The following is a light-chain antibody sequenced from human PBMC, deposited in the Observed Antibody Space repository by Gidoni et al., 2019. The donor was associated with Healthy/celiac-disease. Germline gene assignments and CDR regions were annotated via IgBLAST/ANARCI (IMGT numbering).Light chain of an antibody. CDR3: CSYAGSYTLV. CDR1: SSDVGGYNY. Sequence: QSALTQPRSVSGSPGRSVTISCTGTSSDVGGYNYVSWYPQHPGKAPKLMIYDVSKRPSGVPDRVSGSKSGNTASLTISGLQAEDEADYYCCSYAGSYTLVFGTGTKVTVL. J-gene: IGLJ1*01. V-gene: IGLV2-11*01. CDR2: DVS.